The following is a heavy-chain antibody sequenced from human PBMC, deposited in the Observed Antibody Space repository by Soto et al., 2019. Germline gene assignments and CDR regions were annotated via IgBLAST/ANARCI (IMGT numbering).Heavy chain of an antibody. J-gene: IGHJ6*02. CDR3: ARDKGAYSSSLYYYYGMDV. CDR1: GFTFSSYW. Sequence: GGSLRLSCAASGFTFSSYWMSWVRQAPGKGLEWVANIKQDGSEKYYVDSVKGRFTISRDNAKNSLYLQMNSLRAEDTAVYYCARDKGAYSSSLYYYYGMDVWGQGTTVTVSS. D-gene: IGHD6-13*01. V-gene: IGHV3-7*01. CDR2: IKQDGSEK.